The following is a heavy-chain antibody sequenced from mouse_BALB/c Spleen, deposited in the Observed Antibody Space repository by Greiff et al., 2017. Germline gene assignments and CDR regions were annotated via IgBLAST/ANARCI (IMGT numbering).Heavy chain of an antibody. D-gene: IGHD2-10*02. Sequence: EVKLVESGGGLVKPGGSLKLSCAASGFTFSDYYMYWVRQTPEKRLEWVATISDGGSYTYYPDSVKGRFTISRDNAKNNLYLQMSSLKSEDTAMYYCARGEYDNCWCAYWGQGTLVTVSA. CDR3: ARGEYDNCWCAY. J-gene: IGHJ3*01. CDR1: GFTFSDYY. CDR2: ISDGGSYT. V-gene: IGHV5-4*02.